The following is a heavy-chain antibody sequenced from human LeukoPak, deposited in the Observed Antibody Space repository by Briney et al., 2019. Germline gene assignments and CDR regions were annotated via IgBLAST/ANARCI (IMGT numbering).Heavy chain of an antibody. D-gene: IGHD5-18*01. Sequence: PGGSLRLSCASSVFTFSSYSMNWVRQAPGKGLKWVSFISSSSSYIYYADSVKGRFTISRDNAKNSLYLQMNSLRAEDTAVYYCAREAGGSYRISDYWGQGTLVTVSS. CDR1: VFTFSSYS. CDR3: AREAGGSYRISDY. V-gene: IGHV3-21*01. J-gene: IGHJ4*02. CDR2: ISSSSSYI.